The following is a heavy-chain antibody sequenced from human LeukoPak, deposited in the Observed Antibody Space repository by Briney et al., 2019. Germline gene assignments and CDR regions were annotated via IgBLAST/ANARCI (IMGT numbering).Heavy chain of an antibody. Sequence: GGSLRLSCAASGFTVSSNYVSWVRQAPGKGLEWVSLIYSGGSTYYADSVKGRFTISRDNSKNTLYLQMNSLRAEDTAVYYCARGAATAASWYAVDYWGQGTLVTVSS. CDR2: IYSGGST. CDR3: ARGAATAASWYAVDY. V-gene: IGHV3-53*01. D-gene: IGHD6-13*01. CDR1: GFTVSSNY. J-gene: IGHJ4*02.